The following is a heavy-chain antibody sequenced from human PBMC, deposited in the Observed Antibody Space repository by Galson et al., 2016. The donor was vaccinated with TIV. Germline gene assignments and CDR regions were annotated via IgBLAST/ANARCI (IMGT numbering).Heavy chain of an antibody. CDR2: IYPGDSHT. Sequence: QSGAEVTKPGEFLKISCRGSGYSFSDYWIAWVRQMPGKGLEWMGIIYPGDSHTKYSPSFQGQVTISADKSTSTAYLQWSNLKGSDSGMYDCARQPRTTMVQLDLYYYFDVWGKGTTVTVSS. J-gene: IGHJ6*03. D-gene: IGHD5-18*01. CDR1: GYSFSDYW. CDR3: ARQPRTTMVQLDLYYYFDV. V-gene: IGHV5-51*01.